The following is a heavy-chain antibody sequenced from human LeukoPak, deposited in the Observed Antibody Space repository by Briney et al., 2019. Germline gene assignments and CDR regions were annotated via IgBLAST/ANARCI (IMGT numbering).Heavy chain of an antibody. V-gene: IGHV4-61*01. J-gene: IGHJ3*02. Sequence: SETLSLTCSVSGGSVSSGSYYWSWIRQPPGKGLEWIGYIYYSGSTNYNPSLKSRVTISVDTSKNQFSLKLSSATAADTALYYCARVEQNAFDIWGQGTMVTVSS. D-gene: IGHD1-26*01. CDR1: GGSVSSGSYY. CDR3: ARVEQNAFDI. CDR2: IYYSGST.